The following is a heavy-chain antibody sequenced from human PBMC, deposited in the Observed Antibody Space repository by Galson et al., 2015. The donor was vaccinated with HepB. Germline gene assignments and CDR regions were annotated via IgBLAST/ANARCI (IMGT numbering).Heavy chain of an antibody. CDR2: IKSKTDGGTT. CDR1: GFTFSNAW. CDR3: TTPSVYPEYYYYYMDV. D-gene: IGHD1-14*01. J-gene: IGHJ6*03. Sequence: SLRLSCAASGFTFSNAWMSWVRQAPGKGLEWVGRIKSKTDGGTTDYAAPVKGRFTISRDDSKNTLYLQMNSLKTEDTAVYYCTTPSVYPEYYYYYMDVWGKGTTVTVSS. V-gene: IGHV3-15*01.